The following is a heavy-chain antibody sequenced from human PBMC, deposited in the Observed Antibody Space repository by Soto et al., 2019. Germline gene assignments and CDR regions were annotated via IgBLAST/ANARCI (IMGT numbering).Heavy chain of an antibody. J-gene: IGHJ5*02. CDR3: ARDHPHSYGGENWFDP. V-gene: IGHV4-59*01. CDR2: VYSSGST. D-gene: IGHD2-21*01. Sequence: SETLSLTCSVSGGSIRNYYWSWIRQPPGKGLEWIGYVYSSGSTHYNPSLQSRVTISADTSKNQVSLKVNSVTAADTAVYYCARDHPHSYGGENWFDPWGQGTLVTVSS. CDR1: GGSIRNYY.